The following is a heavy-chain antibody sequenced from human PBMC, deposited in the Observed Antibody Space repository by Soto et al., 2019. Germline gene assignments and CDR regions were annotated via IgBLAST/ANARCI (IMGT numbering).Heavy chain of an antibody. CDR1: GYTFSNYD. J-gene: IGHJ6*02. D-gene: IGHD3-22*01. Sequence: VSVKVSSKASGYTFSNYDITWVRQAPGQGLEWMGWISAYNGKTNYAQKLRGRVTLTTDTSTSTAYMELRSLRSDDTAVYYCARPYYYDSSGFRVDYYGMDVWGQGTTVTVSS. CDR2: ISAYNGKT. CDR3: ARPYYYDSSGFRVDYYGMDV. V-gene: IGHV1-18*01.